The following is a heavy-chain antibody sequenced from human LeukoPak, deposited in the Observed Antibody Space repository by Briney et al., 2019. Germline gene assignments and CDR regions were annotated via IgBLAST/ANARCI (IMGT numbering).Heavy chain of an antibody. J-gene: IGHJ5*02. CDR2: INSDESST. CDR1: GFTFSSYW. Sequence: GGSLRLSCAASGFTFSSYWMHWVRQAPGKGLVWVSRINSDESSTSYADSVKGRFTISRDNAKNTVYLQMNSLRAEDTAVYYCAKEDIVVVPAAKGWFDPWGQGTLVTVSS. D-gene: IGHD2-2*01. V-gene: IGHV3-74*01. CDR3: AKEDIVVVPAAKGWFDP.